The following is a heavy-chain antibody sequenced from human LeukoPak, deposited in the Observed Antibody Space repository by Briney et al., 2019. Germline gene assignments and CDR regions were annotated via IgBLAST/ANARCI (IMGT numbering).Heavy chain of an antibody. J-gene: IGHJ4*02. V-gene: IGHV3-30*02. CDR1: GFTFDDYA. D-gene: IGHD1-26*01. CDR3: AKDLGLQVGASPFDY. Sequence: GRSLRLSCAASGFTFDDYAMHWVRQAPGKGLEWMAFMRSDGSDEHYADSVKGRFTISRDNSHNTLYLQMNSLHSEDTAVYYCAKDLGLQVGASPFDYWGQGTLVTVSS. CDR2: MRSDGSDE.